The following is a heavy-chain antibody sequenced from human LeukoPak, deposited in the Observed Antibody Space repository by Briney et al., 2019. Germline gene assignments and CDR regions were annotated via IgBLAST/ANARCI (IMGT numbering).Heavy chain of an antibody. D-gene: IGHD6-13*01. Sequence: GESLHISCKGSGYSFTSYWIGWVRQMPGKRLGWMGIIYPGDSDTRYSPSFQGQVTISADKSISTAYLQWSSLKASDTAMYYCARQDDSSSFFYWGQGTLVTVSS. J-gene: IGHJ4*02. CDR3: ARQDDSSSFFY. CDR1: GYSFTSYW. CDR2: IYPGDSDT. V-gene: IGHV5-51*01.